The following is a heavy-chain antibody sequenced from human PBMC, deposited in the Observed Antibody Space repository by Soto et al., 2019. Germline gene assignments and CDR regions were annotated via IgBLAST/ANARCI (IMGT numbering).Heavy chain of an antibody. J-gene: IGHJ4*02. V-gene: IGHV1-69*02. CDR1: GGTFSSYT. Sequence: SVKVSCKASGGTFSSYTISWVRQAPGQGLEWMGRIIPILGIANYAQKFQGRVTITADKSTSTTYMELSRLRSEDPAVYYCAMEDIVLMVYVCWGQGTLVTVSS. CDR3: AMEDIVLMVYVC. CDR2: IIPILGIA. D-gene: IGHD2-8*01.